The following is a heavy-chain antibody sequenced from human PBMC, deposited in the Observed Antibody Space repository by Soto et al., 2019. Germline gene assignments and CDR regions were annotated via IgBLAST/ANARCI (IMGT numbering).Heavy chain of an antibody. Sequence: GESLKISCKASGYSFTSYWIGWVRQTPGKGLEWMGIIYPSDSDTRYSPSFQGQVTISVDKSINTAYLQWGSLKASDSAMYYCARQGFCAYASRYNWCDPWGQGTLVTVSS. CDR3: ARQGFCAYASRYNWCDP. CDR2: IYPSDSDT. CDR1: GYSFTSYW. V-gene: IGHV5-51*01. J-gene: IGHJ5*02. D-gene: IGHD5-12*01.